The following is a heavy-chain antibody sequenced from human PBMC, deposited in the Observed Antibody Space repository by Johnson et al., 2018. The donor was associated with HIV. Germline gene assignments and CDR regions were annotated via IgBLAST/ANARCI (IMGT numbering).Heavy chain of an antibody. V-gene: IGHV3-20*04. D-gene: IGHD3-10*01. Sequence: VQLLESGGGVVRPGGSLRLSCAASGITFDDYGMSWVRQTPGKGLEWVSAIGTAGDTYYPGSVKGRFTISRDNSKNTLYLQMNSLRAEDTAVYYCASQGVVRLEKAFDIWGQGTIVTVSS. CDR1: GITFDDYG. CDR3: ASQGVVRLEKAFDI. J-gene: IGHJ3*02. CDR2: IGTAGDT.